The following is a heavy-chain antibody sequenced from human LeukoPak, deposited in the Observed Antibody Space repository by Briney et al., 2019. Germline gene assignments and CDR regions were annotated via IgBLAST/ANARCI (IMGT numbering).Heavy chain of an antibody. Sequence: ASVKVSCKASGYTFTGYYMHWVRQAPGQGLEWMGWINPNSGGTNYAQKFQGRVTMTRETSISTAYMELSRLRSDDTAVYYCAREVVGATSPNFDYWGQGTLVTVSS. D-gene: IGHD1-26*01. CDR1: GYTFTGYY. CDR3: AREVVGATSPNFDY. J-gene: IGHJ4*02. V-gene: IGHV1-2*02. CDR2: INPNSGGT.